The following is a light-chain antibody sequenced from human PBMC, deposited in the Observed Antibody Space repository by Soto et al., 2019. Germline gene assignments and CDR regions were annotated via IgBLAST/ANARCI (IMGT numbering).Light chain of an antibody. CDR1: QSVSSSY. V-gene: IGKV3-20*01. J-gene: IGKJ1*01. CDR3: QQYGSSPPRT. Sequence: EIVLRQSPGPLSLSPGERATLSCRASQSVSSSYLAWYQQKPGQAPRLLIYGASTRATDVPDRFSGSGSGADFTLSISRLEPEDFAVYYCQQYGSSPPRTFGQGTKVDIK. CDR2: GAS.